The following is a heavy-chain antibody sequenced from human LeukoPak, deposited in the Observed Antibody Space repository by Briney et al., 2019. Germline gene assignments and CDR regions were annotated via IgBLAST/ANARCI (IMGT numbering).Heavy chain of an antibody. J-gene: IGHJ4*02. V-gene: IGHV1-2*04. Sequence: ASVSVSFTASGYTFTVDYTHWVRQAPGQGVEWMGWINPNSGGTNYAQKFQGWVTMTRDTSISTAYMELSRLRSDDTAVYYCARDGAVAGDPARLDYWGQGTLVTVSS. CDR2: INPNSGGT. D-gene: IGHD6-19*01. CDR1: GYTFTVDY. CDR3: ARDGAVAGDPARLDY.